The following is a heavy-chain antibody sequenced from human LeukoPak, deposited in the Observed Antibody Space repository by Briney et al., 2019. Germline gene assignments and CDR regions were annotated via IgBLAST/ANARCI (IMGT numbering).Heavy chain of an antibody. Sequence: SETLSLTCTVSGGSISRGGYYWNWIRQHPGKGLEWIGYIYFSGSAYYSPSLKSRITISVDTSKNQFSLKLSSVTAADTAVYYCARVITAAEAFDIWGQGTMVTVS. CDR2: IYFSGSA. CDR3: ARVITAAEAFDI. V-gene: IGHV4-31*03. CDR1: GGSISRGGYY. D-gene: IGHD1-20*01. J-gene: IGHJ3*02.